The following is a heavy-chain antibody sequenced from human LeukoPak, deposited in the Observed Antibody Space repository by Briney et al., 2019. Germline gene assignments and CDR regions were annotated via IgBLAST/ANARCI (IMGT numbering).Heavy chain of an antibody. CDR1: GGSTSSYY. Sequence: SETLSLTCTVSGGSTSSYYWSWIRQPPGKGLEWIGYIYYSGSTNYNPSLKSRVTISVDTSKNQFSLKLSSVTAADTAVYYCARHGRGVDSSSWYDYWGQGTLVTVSS. D-gene: IGHD6-13*01. CDR2: IYYSGST. J-gene: IGHJ4*02. V-gene: IGHV4-59*08. CDR3: ARHGRGVDSSSWYDY.